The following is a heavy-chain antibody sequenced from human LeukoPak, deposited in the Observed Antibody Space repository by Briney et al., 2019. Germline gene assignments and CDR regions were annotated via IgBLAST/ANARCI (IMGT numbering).Heavy chain of an antibody. CDR3: ARVDTAMVFYYHYYMDV. J-gene: IGHJ6*03. CDR1: GFTFSSYS. CDR2: ISSSSSYI. V-gene: IGHV3-21*01. D-gene: IGHD5-18*01. Sequence: GGSLRLSCAASGFTFSSYSMNWVRQAPGKGLEWVSSISSSSSYIYYADSVKGRFTISRDNAKNSLYLQMNSLRAEGTAVYYCARVDTAMVFYYHYYMDVWGRGTTVTVSS.